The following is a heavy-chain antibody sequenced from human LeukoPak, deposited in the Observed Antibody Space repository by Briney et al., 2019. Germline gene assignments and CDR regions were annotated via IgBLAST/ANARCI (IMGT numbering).Heavy chain of an antibody. V-gene: IGHV4-34*01. Sequence: PSETLSLTCAVYGGSFSGYYWSWIRQPPGKGLEWIGEINHSGSTNYNPSLKSRVTISVDTSKNQFSLKLSSVTAADTAVYYCARMELGYCSSTSCNPVTASGWHYYFDYWGQGTLVTVSS. J-gene: IGHJ4*02. CDR2: INHSGST. CDR1: GGSFSGYY. D-gene: IGHD2-2*01. CDR3: ARMELGYCSSTSCNPVTASGWHYYFDY.